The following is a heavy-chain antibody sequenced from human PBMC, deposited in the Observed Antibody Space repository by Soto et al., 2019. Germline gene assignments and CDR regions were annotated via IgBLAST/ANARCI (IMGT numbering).Heavy chain of an antibody. CDR3: AREGSRSYYNWFDP. D-gene: IGHD2-21*01. J-gene: IGHJ5*02. CDR2: IYYSGST. V-gene: IGHV4-30-4*01. CDR1: GGSISSGDYY. Sequence: SETLSLTCTVSGGSISSGDYYWSWIRQPPGKGLEWIGYIYYSGSTYYNPSLKSRVTISVDTSKNQFSLKLSSVTAADTAVYYCAREGSRSYYNWFDPWGQGTLVTVSS.